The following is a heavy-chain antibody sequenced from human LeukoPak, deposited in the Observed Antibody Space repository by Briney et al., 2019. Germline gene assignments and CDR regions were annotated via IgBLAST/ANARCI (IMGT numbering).Heavy chain of an antibody. Sequence: SETLSLTCTVSGGSISSYYWSRIRQPPGKGLEWIGHIYGSGSTNYNPSLKSRVTLSVDTSKNQFSLRLSSVTAADTAVYYCAREGTSGTHLNWFDPWGQGTLVTVSS. CDR2: IYGSGST. V-gene: IGHV4-59*01. CDR1: GGSISSYY. D-gene: IGHD1-1*01. J-gene: IGHJ5*02. CDR3: AREGTSGTHLNWFDP.